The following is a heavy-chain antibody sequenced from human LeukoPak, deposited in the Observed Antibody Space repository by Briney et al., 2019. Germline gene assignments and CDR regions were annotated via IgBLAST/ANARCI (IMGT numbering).Heavy chain of an antibody. CDR3: ASVSLYYYGSGSYSGGRYYYYGMDV. CDR1: GGTFSSYA. CDR2: MNPNSGNT. Sequence: VASVKVSCKASGGTFSSYAISWVRQATGQGLEWMGWMNPNSGNTGYAQKFQGRVTMTRNTSISTAYMELSSLRSEDTAVYYCASVSLYYYGSGSYSGGRYYYYGMDVWGQGTTVTVSS. J-gene: IGHJ6*02. D-gene: IGHD3-10*01. V-gene: IGHV1-8*02.